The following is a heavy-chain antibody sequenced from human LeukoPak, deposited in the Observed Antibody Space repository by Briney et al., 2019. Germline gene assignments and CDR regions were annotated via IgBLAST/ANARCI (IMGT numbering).Heavy chain of an antibody. D-gene: IGHD2-15*01. V-gene: IGHV3-53*01. CDR1: GFTFSSYW. CDR2: IYSGGST. J-gene: IGHJ4*02. CDR3: ATGGRSGVAFES. Sequence: GGSLRLSCAASGFTFSSYWMHWVRQAPGKGLEWVSLIYSGGSTYYADSVMGRSTISRDKSNNTLYLQMNSLRAEDTAVYYCATGGRSGVAFESWGQGTLVTVSS.